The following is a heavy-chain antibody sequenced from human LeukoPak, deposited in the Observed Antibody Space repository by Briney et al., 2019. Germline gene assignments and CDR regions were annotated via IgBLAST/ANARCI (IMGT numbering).Heavy chain of an antibody. CDR1: GGSFSGYY. V-gene: IGHV4-34*01. CDR3: ARAYYYDPSGKND. D-gene: IGHD3-22*01. J-gene: IGHJ4*02. Sequence: SETLSLTCAVYGGSFSGYYWSWIRQPPGKGLEWIGEINHSGSTNYNPSLKSRVTISVDTSKNQFSLKLSSVTAADTAVYYCARAYYYDPSGKNDWGQGTLVTVSS. CDR2: INHSGST.